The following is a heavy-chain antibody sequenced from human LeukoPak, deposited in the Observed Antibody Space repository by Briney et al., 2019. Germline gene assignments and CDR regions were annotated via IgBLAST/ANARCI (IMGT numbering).Heavy chain of an antibody. D-gene: IGHD3-16*01. CDR2: LNTGGNST. Sequence: GGSLRLSCTASGFTFSNYWMHWDRQAPGEGLVWVSRLNTGGNSTIYADSVKGRFIISRDNAKSTLYLQMNSLRADDTDVYYCTRQGAYDSRTYGAGAYCGQGNLVTVSS. J-gene: IGHJ4*02. V-gene: IGHV3-74*01. CDR3: TRQGAYDSRTYGAGAY. CDR1: GFTFSNYW.